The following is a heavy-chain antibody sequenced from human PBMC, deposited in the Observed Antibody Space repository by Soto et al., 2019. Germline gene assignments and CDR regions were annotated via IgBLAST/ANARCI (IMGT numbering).Heavy chain of an antibody. D-gene: IGHD6-6*01. CDR1: GYTFTSYD. V-gene: IGHV1-8*01. J-gene: IGHJ6*02. CDR3: ARLRRYSSFEEGNAYYYYYGMDV. CDR2: MNPNSGNT. Sequence: QVQLVQSGAEVKKPGASVKVSCKASGYTFTSYDINWVRQATGQGLEWMGWMNPNSGNTGYAQKFQGRVTMTRNTSISTAYMELSSLRSADTAVYYCARLRRYSSFEEGNAYYYYYGMDVWGQGTTVTVSS.